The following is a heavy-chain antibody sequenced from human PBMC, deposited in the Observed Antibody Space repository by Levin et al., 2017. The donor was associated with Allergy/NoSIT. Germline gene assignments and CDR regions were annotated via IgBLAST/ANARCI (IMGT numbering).Heavy chain of an antibody. CDR1: GFTFSSYG. V-gene: IGHV3-33*01. CDR3: AREIIPPHYELWSGYYKKYYYYGMDV. J-gene: IGHJ6*02. D-gene: IGHD3-3*01. Sequence: GGSLRLSCAASGFTFSSYGMHWVRQAPGKGLEWVAVIWYDGSNKYYADSVKGRFTISRDNSKNTLYLQMNSLRAEDTAVYYCAREIIPPHYELWSGYYKKYYYYGMDVWGQGTTVTVSS. CDR2: IWYDGSNK.